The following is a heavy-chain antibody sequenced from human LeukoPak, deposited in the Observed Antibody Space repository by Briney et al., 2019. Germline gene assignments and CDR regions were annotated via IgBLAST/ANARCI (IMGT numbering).Heavy chain of an antibody. CDR2: IDSRGSI. D-gene: IGHD3/OR15-3a*01. V-gene: IGHV4-34*01. CDR1: GGSSSGDY. CDR3: ARRVGLGRYFFDH. J-gene: IGHJ4*02. Sequence: SETLTLTCAVCGGSSSGDYWSWIRQPPGKGLEWIGEIDSRGSINYNPALKSRVTLSIDTWKNQFSLKLNSVTAADTAVFYCARRVGLGRYFFDHWGQGALVTVSS.